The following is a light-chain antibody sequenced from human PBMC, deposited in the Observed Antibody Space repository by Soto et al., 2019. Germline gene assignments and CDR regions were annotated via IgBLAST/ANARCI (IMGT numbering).Light chain of an antibody. CDR2: DAS. Sequence: GDRVTITCRASQSISSWLAWYQQKPGKAPKLLIYDASSLESGVPSRFSGSGSGTDFTLTISSLQPEDFATYYCQQSYSTLTFGGGTKVDIK. CDR1: QSISSW. J-gene: IGKJ4*01. CDR3: QQSYSTLT. V-gene: IGKV1-39*01.